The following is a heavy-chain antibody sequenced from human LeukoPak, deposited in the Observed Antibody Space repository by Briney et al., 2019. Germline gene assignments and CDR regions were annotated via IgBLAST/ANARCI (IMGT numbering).Heavy chain of an antibody. D-gene: IGHD3-16*02. CDR3: ARDNSVGDIAWWFDP. J-gene: IGHJ5*02. Sequence: AASVKVSCKASGGTFSSYAISWVRQAPGQGLEWMGGIIPIFGTANYAQKFQGRVTMTRDMSTTTDYMELSSLKSVDTAVYYCARDNSVGDIAWWFDPWGQGTLVTVSS. CDR2: IIPIFGTA. V-gene: IGHV1-69*05. CDR1: GGTFSSYA.